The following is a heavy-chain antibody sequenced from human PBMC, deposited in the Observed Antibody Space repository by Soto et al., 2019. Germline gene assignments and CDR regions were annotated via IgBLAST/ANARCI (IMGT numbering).Heavy chain of an antibody. CDR2: IYYGGTT. Sequence: SETLSLTCTVSGGSFSPNYWSWIRQPPGKGLEWVGYIYYGGTTSYNPSLQSRVTISVDKSKNQFSLKLSSVTAADTAVYYCARPLYCDDDCFSFDPWGQGTLVTVSS. V-gene: IGHV4-59*12. CDR3: ARPLYCDDDCFSFDP. D-gene: IGHD2-21*02. J-gene: IGHJ5*02. CDR1: GGSFSPNY.